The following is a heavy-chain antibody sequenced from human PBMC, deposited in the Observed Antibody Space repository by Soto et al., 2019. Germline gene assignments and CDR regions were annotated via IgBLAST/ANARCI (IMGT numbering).Heavy chain of an antibody. CDR3: AKVRSSYSSSSGSIDY. CDR2: ISYDGSNK. D-gene: IGHD6-6*01. Sequence: GGSLRLSCAASGFTFSSYGMHWVRQAPGKGLEWVAVISYDGSNKYYADSVKGRFTISRDNSKNTLYLQMNSLRAEDTAVYYCAKVRSSYSSSSGSIDYWGQGTLVTAPQ. J-gene: IGHJ4*02. V-gene: IGHV3-30*18. CDR1: GFTFSSYG.